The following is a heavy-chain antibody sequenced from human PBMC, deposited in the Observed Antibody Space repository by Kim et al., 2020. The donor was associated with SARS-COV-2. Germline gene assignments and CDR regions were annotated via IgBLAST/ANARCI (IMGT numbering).Heavy chain of an antibody. CDR1: GGSISSSSYY. J-gene: IGHJ4*02. CDR2: IYYSGST. CDR3: ARRGYSYGFGGRGGWYFDY. Sequence: SETLSLTCTVSGGSISSSSYYWCWIRQPPGKGLEWIGRIYYSGSTYYNPSLKSRVTISVDTSKNKFSLKRSSVTAADTAVYYCARRGYSYGFGGRGGWYFDYWGPGTLVTVSS. D-gene: IGHD5-18*01. V-gene: IGHV4-39*01.